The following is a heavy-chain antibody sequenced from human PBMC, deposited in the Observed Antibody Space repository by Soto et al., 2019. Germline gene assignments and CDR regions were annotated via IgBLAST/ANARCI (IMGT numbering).Heavy chain of an antibody. Sequence: SETLSLTCTVSGGSVNNNAYSWTWIRQHPGKGPECIGHISSSGRASYSPSLKSRVTISLDTSKNQFSLKLSSVTAADTAVYYCARDRYYGSGTYYNFYYGMDVWGQGTTVTVSS. CDR2: ISSSGRA. V-gene: IGHV4-30-4*08. CDR1: GGSVNNNAYS. J-gene: IGHJ6*02. CDR3: ARDRYYGSGTYYNFYYGMDV. D-gene: IGHD3-10*01.